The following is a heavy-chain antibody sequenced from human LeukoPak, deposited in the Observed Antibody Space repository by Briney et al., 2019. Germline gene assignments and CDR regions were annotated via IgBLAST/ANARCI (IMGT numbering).Heavy chain of an antibody. V-gene: IGHV4-4*07. D-gene: IGHD6-13*01. CDR2: IYTSGST. J-gene: IGHJ4*02. CDR3: ARVSRLGIAAADSRYYFDY. Sequence: SETLSLTCTVSGGSISSYYWSWIRQPAGKGLEWIGRIYTSGSTNYNPSLKSRVTMSVDTSKNQFSLKLSSVTVADTAVYYCARVSRLGIAAADSRYYFDYWGQGTLVTVSS. CDR1: GGSISSYY.